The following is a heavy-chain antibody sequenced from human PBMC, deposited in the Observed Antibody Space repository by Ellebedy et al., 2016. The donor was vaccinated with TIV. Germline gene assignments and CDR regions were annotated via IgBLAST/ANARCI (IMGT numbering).Heavy chain of an antibody. CDR1: GFGFSSFS. D-gene: IGHD1-26*01. J-gene: IGHJ6*02. CDR2: LRPDVSEN. V-gene: IGHV3-7*01. CDR3: AKAALRWELPYYNGMDV. Sequence: GGSLRLSCAASGFGFSSFSMSWVRQAPGEGLELFAPLRPDVSENFYVDSVKGRFTIARDNAKKSLYLQMNSLRGEDTAVYYCAKAALRWELPYYNGMDVWGQGTTVTVSS.